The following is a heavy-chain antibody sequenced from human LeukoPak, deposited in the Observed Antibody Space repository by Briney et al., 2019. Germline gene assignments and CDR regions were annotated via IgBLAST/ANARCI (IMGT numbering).Heavy chain of an antibody. Sequence: GGSLRLSCAASGFTFSSYWMHWVRQAPGKGLVWVSRINSDGSRTNYADSVKGRFTISRDNAKNTLYLQMNSLRAEDTAVYYCARVRAGEAANNWFDPWGQGTLVTVSS. CDR1: GFTFSSYW. CDR2: INSDGSRT. V-gene: IGHV3-74*01. CDR3: ARVRAGEAANNWFDP. J-gene: IGHJ5*02. D-gene: IGHD7-27*01.